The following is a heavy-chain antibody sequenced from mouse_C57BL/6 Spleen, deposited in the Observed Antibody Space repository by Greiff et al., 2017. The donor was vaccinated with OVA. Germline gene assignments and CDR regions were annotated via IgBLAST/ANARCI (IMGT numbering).Heavy chain of an antibody. D-gene: IGHD1-1*02. CDR1: GYSFTGYY. V-gene: IGHV1-42*01. Sequence: EVHLVESGPELVKPGASVKISCKASGYSFTGYYMNWVKQSPEKSLEWIGEINPSTGGTTYNQKFKAKATLTVDKSSSTAYMQLKSLTSEDSAVYYCARRGDYGPPAWFAYWGQGTLVTVSA. J-gene: IGHJ3*01. CDR2: INPSTGGT. CDR3: ARRGDYGPPAWFAY.